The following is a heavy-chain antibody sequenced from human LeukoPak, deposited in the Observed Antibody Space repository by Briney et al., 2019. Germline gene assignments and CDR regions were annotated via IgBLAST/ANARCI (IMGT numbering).Heavy chain of an antibody. CDR2: IYYSGST. D-gene: IGHD3-10*01. CDR3: ARGWFGELSPSNFDY. Sequence: PSETLSLTCTVSGGSISSYYWSWIRQPPGKGLEWIGYIYYSGSTNYNPSLKSRVTISVDTSKNQFSLKLSSVTAADTAVYYCARGWFGELSPSNFDYWGQGTLVTVSS. J-gene: IGHJ4*02. CDR1: GGSISSYY. V-gene: IGHV4-59*12.